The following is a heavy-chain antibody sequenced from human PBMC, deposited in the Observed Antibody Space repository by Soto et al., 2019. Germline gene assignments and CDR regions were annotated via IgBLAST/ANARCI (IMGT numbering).Heavy chain of an antibody. CDR3: ARVYSSGWYYFDY. Sequence: LSLTCTVSGGSISSYYWSWIRQPPGKGLEWIGYIYYSGSTNYNPSLKSRVTISVDTSKNQFSLKLSSVTAADTAVYYCARVYSSGWYYFDYWGQGTLVTVSS. CDR1: GGSISSYY. V-gene: IGHV4-59*01. D-gene: IGHD6-19*01. J-gene: IGHJ4*02. CDR2: IYYSGST.